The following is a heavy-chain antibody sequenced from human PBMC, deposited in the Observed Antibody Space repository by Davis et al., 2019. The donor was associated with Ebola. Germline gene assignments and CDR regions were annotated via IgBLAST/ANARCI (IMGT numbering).Heavy chain of an antibody. CDR2: IDGGDGST. CDR3: AGRSGWLVED. V-gene: IGHV3-23*01. CDR1: GFTFNFYV. Sequence: GESLKISCAGSGFTFNFYVMSWVRQAPGKGLEWVSAIDGGDGSTYYADSVKGRFTISRDNAQNSLYLQMTSLRAEDSALYYCAGRSGWLVEDWGQGTLVTVSS. D-gene: IGHD6-19*01. J-gene: IGHJ4*02.